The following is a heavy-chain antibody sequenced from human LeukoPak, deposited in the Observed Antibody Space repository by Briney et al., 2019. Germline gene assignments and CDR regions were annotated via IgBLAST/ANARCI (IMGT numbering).Heavy chain of an antibody. CDR3: AKVRSWELPHDAFDI. Sequence: EYYADSVKGRFTISRDNSKNTLYLQMNSLRAEDTAVYYCAKVRSWELPHDAFDIWGQGTMVTVSS. J-gene: IGHJ3*02. D-gene: IGHD1-26*01. V-gene: IGHV3-30-3*02. CDR2: E.